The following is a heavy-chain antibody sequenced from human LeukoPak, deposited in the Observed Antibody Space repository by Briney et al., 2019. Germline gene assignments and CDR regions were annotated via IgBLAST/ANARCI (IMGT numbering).Heavy chain of an antibody. CDR2: IYYSGGT. Sequence: SETRSLTCTVSGGSISTYYWSWIRQPPGKGLEWIGYIYYSGGTNYNPSLKSRVTISVDTSKNQFSLKLSSVTAADTAVYYCARVVSSSGWYDAFDIWGQGTMVTVSS. CDR1: GGSISTYY. J-gene: IGHJ3*02. D-gene: IGHD6-19*01. CDR3: ARVVSSSGWYDAFDI. V-gene: IGHV4-59*01.